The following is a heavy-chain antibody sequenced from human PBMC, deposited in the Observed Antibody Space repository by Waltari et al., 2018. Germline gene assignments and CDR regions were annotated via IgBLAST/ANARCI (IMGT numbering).Heavy chain of an antibody. CDR3: AREGYYDSSGYYPEFDY. CDR1: GFTVSSNY. Sequence: EVQLVESGGGLIQPGGSLRLSCAASGFTVSSNYMSWVRQAPGKGLEWVSVIYSGGSTYYADYVKGRFTISRDNSKNTLYLQMNSLRAEDTAVYYCAREGYYDSSGYYPEFDYWGQGTLVTVSS. J-gene: IGHJ4*02. D-gene: IGHD3-22*01. V-gene: IGHV3-53*01. CDR2: IYSGGST.